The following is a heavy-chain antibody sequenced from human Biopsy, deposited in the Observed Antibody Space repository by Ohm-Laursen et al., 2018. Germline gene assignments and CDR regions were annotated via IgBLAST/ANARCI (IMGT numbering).Heavy chain of an antibody. Sequence: SVKVSCKASGGSFSTYKISWVRQAPGQGLEWLGGNIPILGTGNYAQKFQDRVTVAANTSTSTATMELSSLRSDDTAVYYCARDALGGGSYRFFYWGQGTLVAVSS. CDR2: NIPILGTG. V-gene: IGHV1-69*06. J-gene: IGHJ4*02. CDR3: ARDALGGGSYRFFY. D-gene: IGHD1-26*01. CDR1: GGSFSTYK.